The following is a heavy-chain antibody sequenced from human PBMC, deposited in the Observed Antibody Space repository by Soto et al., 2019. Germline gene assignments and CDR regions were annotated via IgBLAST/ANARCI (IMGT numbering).Heavy chain of an antibody. CDR3: AKDGPPAYGDYDAPHY. J-gene: IGHJ4*02. CDR1: GFTFSSYA. CDR2: ISGSGGST. Sequence: PGESLKISCAASGFTFSSYAMSWVRQAPGKGLEWVSAISGSGGSTYYADSVKGRFTISRDNSKNTLYLQMNSLRAEDTAVYYCAKDGPPAYGDYDAPHYWGQGTLVTVSS. V-gene: IGHV3-23*01. D-gene: IGHD4-17*01.